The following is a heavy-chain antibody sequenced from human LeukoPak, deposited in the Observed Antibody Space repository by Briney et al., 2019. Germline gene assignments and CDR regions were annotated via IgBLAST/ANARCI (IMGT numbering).Heavy chain of an antibody. J-gene: IGHJ4*02. CDR3: AITMVRGVYFDY. CDR1: GGSISSSSYY. D-gene: IGHD3-10*01. CDR2: IYYSGST. V-gene: IGHV4-39*07. Sequence: PSETLSLTCTVSGGSISSSSYYWGWIRQPPGKGLEWIGSIYYSGSTYYNPSLKSRVTISVDTSKNQFSLKLSSVTAADTAVYYCAITMVRGVYFDYWGQGTLVTVSS.